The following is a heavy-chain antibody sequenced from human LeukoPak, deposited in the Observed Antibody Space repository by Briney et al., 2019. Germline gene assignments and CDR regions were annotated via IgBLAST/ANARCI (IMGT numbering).Heavy chain of an antibody. CDR3: AKDKGDYGSESPYGMDV. D-gene: IGHD3-10*01. CDR1: GFTFNTYW. V-gene: IGHV3-7*05. J-gene: IGHJ6*02. Sequence: GGSLRLSCAASGFTFNTYWMSWVRQAPGKGLEWVANIRPDGSDKFYVDSAKGRFTISRDNSKNTLYLQMNSLRAEDTAVYYCAKDKGDYGSESPYGMDVWGQGTTVTVSS. CDR2: IRPDGSDK.